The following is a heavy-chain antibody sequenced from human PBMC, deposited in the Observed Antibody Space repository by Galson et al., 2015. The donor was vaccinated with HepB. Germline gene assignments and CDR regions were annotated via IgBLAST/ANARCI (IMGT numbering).Heavy chain of an antibody. V-gene: IGHV3-49*03. CDR1: GFTFGDYS. CDR3: SRGHPGRGSVGYAFDL. D-gene: IGHD5-12*01. Sequence: SLRLSCAGSGFTFGDYSLDWFRQAPGKGLEWVGFIRNKAYGETTQYAASVKGRFTISRDDSKSIAYLQMDSLKTEDTAVYFCSRGHPGRGSVGYAFDLWGQGTLVTVSA. J-gene: IGHJ4*02. CDR2: IRNKAYGETT.